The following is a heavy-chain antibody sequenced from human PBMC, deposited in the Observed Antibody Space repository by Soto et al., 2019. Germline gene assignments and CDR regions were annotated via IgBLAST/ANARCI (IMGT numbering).Heavy chain of an antibody. CDR1: GFTFSIYV. D-gene: IGHD6-6*01. CDR3: ARVPGTARNAFDV. J-gene: IGHJ3*01. V-gene: IGHV3-23*01. Sequence: EVQLLESGGGLVQPGGSLRLSCEASGFTFSIYVMTWVRQAPGKGLEWVSAVSGSAGTTYYADSVKGRFSISRDNSKNTLYLQMNSLTADGAAVYYCARVPGTARNAFDVWGHGTMVTVSS. CDR2: VSGSAGTT.